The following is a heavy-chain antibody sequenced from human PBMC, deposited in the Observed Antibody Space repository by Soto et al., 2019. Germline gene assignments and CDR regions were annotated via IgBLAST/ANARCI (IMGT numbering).Heavy chain of an antibody. Sequence: EVQLLESGGGLVQPGGSLRLSCAASGFTFSSYSMSWVRQAPGKGLEWVSAISGSGGSTYYADSVKGRFTISRDNSKNTLYLQMNSLRAEDTAVYYCAKYGYYDSSGSLGYWGQGTLVTVSS. CDR2: ISGSGGST. V-gene: IGHV3-23*01. CDR3: AKYGYYDSSGSLGY. D-gene: IGHD3-22*01. J-gene: IGHJ4*02. CDR1: GFTFSSYS.